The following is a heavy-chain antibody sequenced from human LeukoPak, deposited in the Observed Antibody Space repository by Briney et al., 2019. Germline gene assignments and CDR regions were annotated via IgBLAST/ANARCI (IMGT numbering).Heavy chain of an antibody. V-gene: IGHV4-38-2*02. Sequence: PSETLSLTCTVSGYSMSSGYYWGWIRQPPGKGLQWIGSIFHSGNSYYNPSLKSRVTISVDTSKNQFSLKLSSVTAADTAVYYCASSGYYLGAFDIWGQGTMVTVSS. D-gene: IGHD3-22*01. CDR1: GYSMSSGYY. CDR3: ASSGYYLGAFDI. J-gene: IGHJ3*02. CDR2: IFHSGNS.